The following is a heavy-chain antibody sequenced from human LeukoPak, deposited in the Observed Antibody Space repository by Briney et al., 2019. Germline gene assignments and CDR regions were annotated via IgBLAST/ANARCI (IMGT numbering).Heavy chain of an antibody. J-gene: IGHJ3*02. Sequence: ESGPTLVKTTQTPTLTRTFSGFSLSTSGMRVSWIRQPPGKALEWLARIDWDDDKFYSTSLKTRLTISKDTSKNQVVLTMTNMDPVDTATYYCARITPTGAFDIWGQGTMVTVSS. CDR1: GFSLSTSGMR. CDR2: IDWDDDK. V-gene: IGHV2-70*04. D-gene: IGHD4-17*01. CDR3: ARITPTGAFDI.